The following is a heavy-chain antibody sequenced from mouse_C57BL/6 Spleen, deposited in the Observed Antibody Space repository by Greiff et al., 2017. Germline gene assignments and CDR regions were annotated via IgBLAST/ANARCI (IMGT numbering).Heavy chain of an antibody. CDR2: FHPYNDDT. J-gene: IGHJ2*01. V-gene: IGHV1-47*01. Sequence: VQGVESGAELVKPGASVKMSCKASGYTFTTYPIEWMKQNHGKSLEWIGNFHPYNDDTKYNEKFKGKATLTVEQSSSTVYLELSRLTSDDSAVYYCAKGGELGPFDYWGQGTTLTVSS. CDR3: AKGGELGPFDY. CDR1: GYTFTTYP. D-gene: IGHD4-1*01.